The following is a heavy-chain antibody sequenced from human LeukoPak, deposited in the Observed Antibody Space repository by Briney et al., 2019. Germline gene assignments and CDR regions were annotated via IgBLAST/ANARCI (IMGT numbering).Heavy chain of an antibody. Sequence: SETLSLTCSVSGGSISSYHWSWIRQPAGKGLEWIGRINSAGSTNYNPFLKSRVTMSVDTSEKQFSLKLSSVTAADTAVYYCARLKKDYNHYFDYWGQGTLVTVSS. CDR3: ARLKKDYNHYFDY. D-gene: IGHD4-11*01. CDR1: GGSISSYH. V-gene: IGHV4-4*07. CDR2: INSAGST. J-gene: IGHJ4*02.